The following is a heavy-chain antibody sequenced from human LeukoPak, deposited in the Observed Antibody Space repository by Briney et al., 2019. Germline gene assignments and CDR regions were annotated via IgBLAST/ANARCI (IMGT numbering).Heavy chain of an antibody. Sequence: GESLKISCKGSGYSFTNYWIAWVRQMPGKGLEWMGIIYPGDSDTRYSPSFQGQVTISADKSISTAYLQWSSLKASDTAMYYCARQGSITMVRGVINPFDPWGQGTLATVSS. D-gene: IGHD3-10*01. V-gene: IGHV5-51*01. CDR2: IYPGDSDT. J-gene: IGHJ5*02. CDR3: ARQGSITMVRGVINPFDP. CDR1: GYSFTNYW.